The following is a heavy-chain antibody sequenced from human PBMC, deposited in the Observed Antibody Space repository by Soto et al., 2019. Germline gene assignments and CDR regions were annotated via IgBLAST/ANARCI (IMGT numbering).Heavy chain of an antibody. CDR2: ISHSGRS. V-gene: IGHV4-61*01. Sequence: SETLSLTCTASGASLRGCSFYWSWIRQPPGKGLEWIGYISHSGRSNYDPTLKKQLNISVDMSQNQFSLQLTSFSAAVTAVCYCSYSATFGHWGQGTLVTVSS. CDR1: GASLRGCSFY. J-gene: IGHJ5*02. D-gene: IGHD6-13*01. CDR3: SYSATFGH.